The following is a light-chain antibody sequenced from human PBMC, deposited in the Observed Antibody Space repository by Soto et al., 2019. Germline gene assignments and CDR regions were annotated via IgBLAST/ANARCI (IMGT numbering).Light chain of an antibody. CDR3: TSYTGSSTV. CDR2: EVS. V-gene: IGLV2-14*01. J-gene: IGLJ2*01. CDR1: SSDVGGYNY. Sequence: QSVLTQPASVSGSPGQSITISCTGTSSDVGGYNYVSWYQQHPGKAPKLMIYEVSNRPSGVSNRFSDSKSGNTASLTISGLQAEDEADYYCTSYTGSSTVFGGGTQLTVL.